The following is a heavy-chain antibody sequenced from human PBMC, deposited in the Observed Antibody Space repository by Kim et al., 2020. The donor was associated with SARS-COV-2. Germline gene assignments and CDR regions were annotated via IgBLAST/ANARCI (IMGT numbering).Heavy chain of an antibody. CDR1: GGSISSGGNN. Sequence: SETLSLTCIVSGGSISSGGNNWSWIRQHPGKGLEWIGYLYYTGSTYYNPSLKSRVTISMDTSKNQFSLKLSSVTAADTAVYYCARGPSSISIYFDYWGQG. CDR3: ARGPSSISIYFDY. CDR2: LYYTGST. D-gene: IGHD2-2*01. J-gene: IGHJ4*02. V-gene: IGHV4-31*03.